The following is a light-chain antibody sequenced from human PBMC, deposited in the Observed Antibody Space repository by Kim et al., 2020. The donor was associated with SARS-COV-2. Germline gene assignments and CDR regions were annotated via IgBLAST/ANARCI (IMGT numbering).Light chain of an antibody. CDR3: QQYGSPPYT. V-gene: IGKV3-20*01. J-gene: IGKJ2*01. CDR1: QSVSTNY. Sequence: EIVLTQSPGTLSLSPGERATLSCRASQSVSTNYLAWYQQKPGQAPRLLIYGASSRATGIPDRFSGSGSGTDFTLTISRLEPEDFAVYYWQQYGSPPYTFGQGTKLEI. CDR2: GAS.